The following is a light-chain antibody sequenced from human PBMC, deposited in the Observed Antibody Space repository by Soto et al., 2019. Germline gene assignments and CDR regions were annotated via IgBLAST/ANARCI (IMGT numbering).Light chain of an antibody. Sequence: PGETATLSCRASQSVSSNYLAWYQQKPGQAPRLLIYGASSRATGIPDRFSGSGSGTDFTLTISRPEPEDFAVFYCQQYDNSITFGQGTRLEI. CDR3: QQYDNSIT. J-gene: IGKJ5*01. V-gene: IGKV3-20*01. CDR2: GAS. CDR1: QSVSSNY.